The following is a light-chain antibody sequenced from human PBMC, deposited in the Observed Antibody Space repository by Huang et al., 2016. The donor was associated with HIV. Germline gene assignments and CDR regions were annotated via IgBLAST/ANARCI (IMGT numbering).Light chain of an antibody. CDR1: ENIRKY. CDR2: AAS. CDR3: QQGYNAPRT. Sequence: DIQMTQSPSSLSAFVGDKVTITCRASENIRKYLNWYQQKPGKAPNLLLYAASSLQSGVPSRFSGSGTGTDFNLTINSLQPEDYATYFCQQGYNAPRTFGQGTKVEIK. V-gene: IGKV1-39*01. J-gene: IGKJ1*01.